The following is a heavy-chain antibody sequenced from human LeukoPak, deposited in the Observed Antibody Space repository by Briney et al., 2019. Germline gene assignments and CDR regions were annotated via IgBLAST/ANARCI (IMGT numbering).Heavy chain of an antibody. Sequence: GGSLRLSCAASGFTFSSFTMHWVRQAPGEGLEYVSAITTNGGSTYYADSVKDRFTISRDNSKNTLYLQMSSLRAEDTAVYFCVRGYSFGPYGMDVWGQGTTVTVSS. CDR1: GFTFSSFT. CDR3: VRGYSFGPYGMDV. V-gene: IGHV3-64D*06. D-gene: IGHD2-15*01. J-gene: IGHJ6*02. CDR2: ITTNGGST.